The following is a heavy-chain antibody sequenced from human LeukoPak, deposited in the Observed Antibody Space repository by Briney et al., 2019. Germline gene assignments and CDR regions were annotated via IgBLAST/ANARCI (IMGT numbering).Heavy chain of an antibody. Sequence: GRSLRLSCGASGFTFDDYAMHWVRQAPGKGLEWVSGISRNSGSIGYADSVKGRFTISRDNAKNSLYLQMNSLRAEDTALYYCAKASSSGWQNYYYGMHVWGQGTTVTVSS. V-gene: IGHV3-9*01. CDR2: ISRNSGSI. J-gene: IGHJ6*02. D-gene: IGHD6-19*01. CDR3: AKASSSGWQNYYYGMHV. CDR1: GFTFDDYA.